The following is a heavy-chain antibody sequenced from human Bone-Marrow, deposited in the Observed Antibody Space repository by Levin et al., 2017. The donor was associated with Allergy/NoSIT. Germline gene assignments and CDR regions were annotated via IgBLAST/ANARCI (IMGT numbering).Heavy chain of an antibody. V-gene: IGHV3-15*01. J-gene: IGHJ4*02. CDR1: GFTFSNAW. D-gene: IGHD3-10*01. CDR3: TTEDYYGSGSYYKSPYFDY. Sequence: GGSLRLSCAASGFTFSNAWMSWVRQAPGKGLEWVGRIKSKTDGGTTDYAAPVKGRFTISRDDSKNTLYLQMNSLKTEDTAVYYCTTEDYYGSGSYYKSPYFDYWGQGTLVTVSS. CDR2: IKSKTDGGTT.